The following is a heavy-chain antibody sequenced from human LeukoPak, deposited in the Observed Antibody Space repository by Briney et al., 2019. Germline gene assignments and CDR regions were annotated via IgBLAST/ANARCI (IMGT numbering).Heavy chain of an antibody. J-gene: IGHJ6*02. V-gene: IGHV3-23*01. CDR1: GFAFSNYA. Sequence: PGASLRLSCAASGFAFSNYAMSWVRQAPGKGLEWVSTISGRGGSTYYADSVKGRFTISRGDSKNTLYLQMNSLRAEDTAVYYCAKEDAGLLDLVEGMDVWGQGTTVTVSS. CDR2: ISGRGGST. CDR3: AKEDAGLLDLVEGMDV. D-gene: IGHD3-3*01.